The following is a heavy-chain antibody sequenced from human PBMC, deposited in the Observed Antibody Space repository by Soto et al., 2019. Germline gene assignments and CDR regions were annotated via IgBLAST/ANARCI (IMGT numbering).Heavy chain of an antibody. J-gene: IGHJ4*02. CDR2: ITSGADT. Sequence: EVQLLESGGGLVQPGGSLRLSCAASGFTFSGYAMSWVRQAPGKGLEWVSSITSGADTYYADSVKGRFTISRDNPKNTVSLQLSSLRADDTALYYCAKAGQFDNWGQGTLVTVS. CDR3: AKAGQFDN. V-gene: IGHV3-23*01. CDR1: GFTFSGYA.